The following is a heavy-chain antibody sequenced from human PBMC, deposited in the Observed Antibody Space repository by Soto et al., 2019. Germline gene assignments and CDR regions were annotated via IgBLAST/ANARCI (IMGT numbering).Heavy chain of an antibody. V-gene: IGHV3-66*01. CDR3: TRDQNC. CDR1: GFTVSANY. Sequence: EVQLVESGGGLVQPGGSLRLSCAASGFTVSANYMSWVRQAPGKGLEWLSVTDSGGSTYYTDSVKGRFTISRDNSKNTLYLQMSSLRPEDTAVYYCTRDQNCWGLGTLVTVSS. J-gene: IGHJ4*02. CDR2: TDSGGST.